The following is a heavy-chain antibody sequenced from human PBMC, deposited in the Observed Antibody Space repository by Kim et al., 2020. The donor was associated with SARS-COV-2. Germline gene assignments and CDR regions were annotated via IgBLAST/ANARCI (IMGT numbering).Heavy chain of an antibody. CDR2: VHYSAST. V-gene: IGHV4-39*01. Sequence: SETLSLTCTVSGGSISDRLYYWGWIRQPQGKGLEWIGSVHYSASTYYKPSLKSRVTIFVDTSKEQFSLKLSSVTAADTGVYYCARNGGGYKNNYGMDVWGQGTTVTVSS. D-gene: IGHD5-12*01. CDR3: ARNGGGYKNNYGMDV. J-gene: IGHJ6*02. CDR1: GGSISDRLYY.